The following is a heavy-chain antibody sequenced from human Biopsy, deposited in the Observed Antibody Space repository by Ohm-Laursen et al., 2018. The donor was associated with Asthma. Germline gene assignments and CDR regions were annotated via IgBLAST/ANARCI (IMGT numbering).Heavy chain of an antibody. Sequence: GSLRLSCAASGFTFGDYWMSWVRQVPGKGLEWVANIKHDGSEKNHVDSLKGRFTISRDNAKNSLYLQMNSLTAEDTAVYHCAKDERSYYGSDSKYMQPVPLGDWGQGTLVIVSS. CDR3: AKDERSYYGSDSKYMQPVPLGD. V-gene: IGHV3-7*03. CDR2: IKHDGSEK. J-gene: IGHJ4*02. CDR1: GFTFGDYW. D-gene: IGHD2-21*01.